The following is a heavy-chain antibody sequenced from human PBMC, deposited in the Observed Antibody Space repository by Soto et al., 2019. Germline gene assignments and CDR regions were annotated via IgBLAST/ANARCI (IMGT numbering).Heavy chain of an antibody. CDR1: GFTVSSNY. CDR3: AREESGSYYRY. D-gene: IGHD1-26*01. V-gene: IGHV3-53*04. J-gene: IGHJ4*02. Sequence: EVQLVESGGGLVQPGGSLRLSCAASGFTVSSNYMSWVRQAPGKGLEWVSVIYSGGSTYYADSVKGRFTISRHNSKYTLYLQMNSPRAEDTAVYYCAREESGSYYRYWGQGTLVTVSS. CDR2: IYSGGST.